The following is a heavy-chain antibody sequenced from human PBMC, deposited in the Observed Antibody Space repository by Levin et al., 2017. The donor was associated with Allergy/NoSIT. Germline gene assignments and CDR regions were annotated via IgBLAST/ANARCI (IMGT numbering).Heavy chain of an antibody. CDR1: GFTFSSYW. V-gene: IGHV3-7*01. J-gene: IGHJ4*02. Sequence: VGSLRLSCAVSGFTFSSYWMSWVRQAPGKGLEWVANIKQDGSEKYYVDSVKGRFTISRDNAKNSLYLQMNSLRAEDTAVYYCARDHYGDYDFGQENQNYYFDYWGQGTLVTVSS. D-gene: IGHD4-17*01. CDR2: IKQDGSEK. CDR3: ARDHYGDYDFGQENQNYYFDY.